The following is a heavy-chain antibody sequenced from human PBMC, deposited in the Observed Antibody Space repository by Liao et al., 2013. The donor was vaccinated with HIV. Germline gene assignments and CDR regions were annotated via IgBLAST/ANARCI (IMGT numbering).Heavy chain of an antibody. CDR2: VYHDGNT. CDR3: ARELGGLALD. J-gene: IGHJ4*02. Sequence: QVQLQESGPGLVKPSETLSLTCTVSGGSISSYYWSWIRQPAGKGLEWIGTVYHDGNTYYNPSLKRRVTISVDMSKNQFSLKMRSLIAADTAVYYCARELGGLALDWGQGSLVAVST. CDR1: GGSISSYY. D-gene: IGHD3-16*01. V-gene: IGHV4-4*07.